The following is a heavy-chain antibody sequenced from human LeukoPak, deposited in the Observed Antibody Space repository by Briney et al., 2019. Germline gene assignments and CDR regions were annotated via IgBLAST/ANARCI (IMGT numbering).Heavy chain of an antibody. CDR1: GGSFSGYY. J-gene: IGHJ4*02. V-gene: IGHV4-34*01. CDR2: IYYSGST. Sequence: SETLSLTCAVYGGSFSGYYWSWIRQPPGKGLEWIGSIYYSGSTYYNPSLKSRVTISVDTSKNQFSLKLSSVTAADTAVYYCARVVQGYYYDSSGCYPFDYWGQGTLVTVSS. D-gene: IGHD3-22*01. CDR3: ARVVQGYYYDSSGCYPFDY.